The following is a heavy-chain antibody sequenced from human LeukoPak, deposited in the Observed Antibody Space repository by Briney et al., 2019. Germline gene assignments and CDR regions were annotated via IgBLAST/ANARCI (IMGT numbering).Heavy chain of an antibody. D-gene: IGHD6-19*01. CDR2: IYYSGST. CDR3: ARDAGAVYSSGWYYYYYYMDV. V-gene: IGHV4-59*12. Sequence: SETLSLTCTVSGGSISSYYWSWIRQPPGKGLEWIGYIYYSGSTNYNPSLKSRVTISVDTSKNQFSLKLSSVTAADTAVYYCARDAGAVYSSGWYYYYYYMDVWGKGTTVTISS. J-gene: IGHJ6*03. CDR1: GGSISSYY.